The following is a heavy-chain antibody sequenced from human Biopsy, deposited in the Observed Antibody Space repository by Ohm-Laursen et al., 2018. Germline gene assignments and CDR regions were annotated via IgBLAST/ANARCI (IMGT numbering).Heavy chain of an antibody. Sequence: SVKVSCKASGGTFTNYAISWVRQAPGQGLEWMGGIIPIFGTANYAQKFQGRVTITADESTSTAYMELSSLRSDDTAVYYCARDALGGGSYRFFYWGQGALVTVSS. CDR2: IIPIFGTA. D-gene: IGHD1-26*01. J-gene: IGHJ4*02. CDR1: GGTFTNYA. V-gene: IGHV1-69*13. CDR3: ARDALGGGSYRFFY.